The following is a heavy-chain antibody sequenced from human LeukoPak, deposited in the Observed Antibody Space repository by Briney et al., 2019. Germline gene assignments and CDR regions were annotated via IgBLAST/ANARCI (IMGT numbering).Heavy chain of an antibody. V-gene: IGHV3-20*04. Sequence: GGSLRLSCAASGFTFDDYVMSWVRQAPGKGLEWVSGINWNGGSTGYADSVKGRFTISRDNAKNSLYLQMNSLRAEDTALYYCARDLGIAVAGTFDHWGQGTLVTVSS. CDR3: ARDLGIAVAGTFDH. CDR1: GFTFDDYV. D-gene: IGHD6-19*01. J-gene: IGHJ4*02. CDR2: INWNGGST.